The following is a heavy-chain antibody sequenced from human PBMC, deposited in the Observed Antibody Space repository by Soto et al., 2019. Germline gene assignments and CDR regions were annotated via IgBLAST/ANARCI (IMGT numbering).Heavy chain of an antibody. CDR1: GGSFSGYY. J-gene: IGHJ4*02. D-gene: IGHD4-17*01. CDR2: INHSGST. Sequence: QVQLQQWGAGLLKPSETLSLTCAVYGGSFSGYYWNWIRQPPGKGLEWIGEINHSGSTNYNPSLKSRVTISVDTSKTQFSLKLSSVTAADTAVYYCARRETTVTTFSYFDYWGQGTLVTVSS. CDR3: ARRETTVTTFSYFDY. V-gene: IGHV4-34*01.